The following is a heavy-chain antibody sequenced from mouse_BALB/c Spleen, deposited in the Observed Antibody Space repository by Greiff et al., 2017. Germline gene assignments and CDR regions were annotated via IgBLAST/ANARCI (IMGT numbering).Heavy chain of an antibody. CDR2: INPGSGGT. Sequence: QVQLQQSGAELVRPGTSVKVSCKASGYAFTNYLIEWVKQRPGQGLEWIGVINPGSGGTNYNEKVKGKATLTADRSSSTAYMQLSSLTSDDSAVYFCARLERSTMISSCAMDYWGQGTSVTVSA. V-gene: IGHV1-54*01. D-gene: IGHD2-4*01. J-gene: IGHJ4*01. CDR3: ARLERSTMISSCAMDY. CDR1: GYAFTNYL.